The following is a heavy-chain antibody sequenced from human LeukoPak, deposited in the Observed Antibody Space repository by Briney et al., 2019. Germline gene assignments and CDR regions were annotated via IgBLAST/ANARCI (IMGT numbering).Heavy chain of an antibody. CDR1: GFTVSSNY. V-gene: IGHV3-53*01. Sequence: GGSLRLSCAASGFTVSSNYMSWVRQAPGKGLEWVSPIYSGGSTYYADSVKGRFTIFRDNSKNTLYLQMDSLRAEDTAVYYCARGAGGRLHLDYCRQGTLVTVSS. CDR3: ARGAGGRLHLDY. J-gene: IGHJ4*02. CDR2: IYSGGST. D-gene: IGHD6-25*01.